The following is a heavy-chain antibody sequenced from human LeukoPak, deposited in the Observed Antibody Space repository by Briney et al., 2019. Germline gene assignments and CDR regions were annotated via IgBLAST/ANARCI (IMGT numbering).Heavy chain of an antibody. CDR2: IYYSGST. J-gene: IGHJ4*02. CDR1: GGSISSSSYY. CDR3: ASEYCTSSSCRFDS. D-gene: IGHD2-2*01. V-gene: IGHV4-39*07. Sequence: SETLSLTCTVSGGSISSSSYYWGWIRQPPGKGLEWIGSIYYSGSTYYNPSLKSRVTISIDTSRNQFSLKLTSVTPADTAVYYCASEYCTSSSCRFDSWGQGTLVTVSS.